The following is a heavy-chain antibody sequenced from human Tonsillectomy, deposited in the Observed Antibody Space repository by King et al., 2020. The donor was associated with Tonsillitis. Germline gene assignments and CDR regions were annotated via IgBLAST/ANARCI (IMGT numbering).Heavy chain of an antibody. J-gene: IGHJ6*03. V-gene: IGHV1-18*01. CDR2: INTFNGNT. CDR1: GYTFTNYA. Sequence: VQLVQSGAEVKKPGASVKVSCKASGYTFTNYAISWVRQAPGQGLEWMGWINTFNGNTNSAQKLQGRVTMTTDTATSTAYMELRSLRSDDTAVYYCARGAWNYELVHYYYMDVWGKGTSVTVSS. D-gene: IGHD1-7*01. CDR3: ARGAWNYELVHYYYMDV.